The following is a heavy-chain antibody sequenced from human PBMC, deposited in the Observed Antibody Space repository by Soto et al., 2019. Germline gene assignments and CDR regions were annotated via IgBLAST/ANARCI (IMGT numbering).Heavy chain of an antibody. D-gene: IGHD2-8*01. CDR3: ASPRLSSDCTTPFDY. Sequence: QVQLVESGGGVVQPGRSLRLSCAASGFTFSSYAMHWFRQAPGKGLEWVAVISSDGSNKYYADSVKGRFTISRDNSKNRLYLQMNSLRAEDTAVYYYASPRLSSDCTTPFDYWGQGTLVTVSS. CDR2: ISSDGSNK. CDR1: GFTFSSYA. V-gene: IGHV3-30-3*01. J-gene: IGHJ4*02.